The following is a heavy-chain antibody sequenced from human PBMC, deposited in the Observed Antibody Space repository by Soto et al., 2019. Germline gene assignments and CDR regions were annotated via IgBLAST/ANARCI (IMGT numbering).Heavy chain of an antibody. CDR3: ARDGDLVTSHRPRGPFDI. V-gene: IGHV1-69*13. CDR1: GGTFSSYT. D-gene: IGHD3-9*01. Sequence: SVKVSCKASGGTFSSYTLSWVRQAPGQGLEWMGGIVPLFGSTNNGEIFQGRLTITADESTTTVYMELTGLTYADTAVYFCARDGDLVTSHRPRGPFDIWGEGP. J-gene: IGHJ3*02. CDR2: IVPLFGST.